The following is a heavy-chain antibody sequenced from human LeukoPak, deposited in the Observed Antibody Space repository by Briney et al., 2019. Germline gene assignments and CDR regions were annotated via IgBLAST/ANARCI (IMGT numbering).Heavy chain of an antibody. J-gene: IGHJ4*02. CDR1: GFTFDDYA. D-gene: IGHD3-10*01. CDR2: ISWNSGSI. Sequence: GGSLRLSCAASGFTFDDYAMHWVRQAPGKGLEWVSGISWNSGSIGYADPVKGRFTISRDNSKNTLYLQMNSLRAEDTAVYYCAKDARLWFGELLDFYLDYWGQGTLVTVSS. CDR3: AKDARLWFGELLDFYLDY. V-gene: IGHV3-9*01.